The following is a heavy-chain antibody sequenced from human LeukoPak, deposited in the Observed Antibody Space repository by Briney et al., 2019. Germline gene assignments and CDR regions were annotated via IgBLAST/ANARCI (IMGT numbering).Heavy chain of an antibody. CDR1: GYSISSGYY. CDR3: ARLRVLGTSWYMDV. Sequence: KPSETLSLTCAVSGYSISSGYYWGWIRQPPGKGLEWIGSIYHSGSTYYNPSLKSRVTISVDTSKNQFFLKLSSVTAADTAVYYCARLRVLGTSWYMDVWGKGTTVTVSS. J-gene: IGHJ6*03. D-gene: IGHD1-1*01. CDR2: IYHSGST. V-gene: IGHV4-38-2*01.